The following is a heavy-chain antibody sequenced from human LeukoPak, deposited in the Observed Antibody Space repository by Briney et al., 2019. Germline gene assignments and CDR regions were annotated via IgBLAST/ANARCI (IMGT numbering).Heavy chain of an antibody. J-gene: IGHJ4*02. Sequence: GGSLRLSCAASGFTFSTYSMNWVRQAPGKGLEWVSSISSSSSYINYADSVRGRFTISRDNSKNSFYLQMSSLRAEDTGVFYCARDVAYSAFDYWGQGTLVTVSS. D-gene: IGHD2-21*01. CDR1: GFTFSTYS. CDR3: ARDVAYSAFDY. V-gene: IGHV3-21*01. CDR2: ISSSSSYI.